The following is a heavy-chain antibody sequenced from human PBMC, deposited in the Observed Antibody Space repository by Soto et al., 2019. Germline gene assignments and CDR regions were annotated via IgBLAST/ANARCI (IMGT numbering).Heavy chain of an antibody. CDR2: INAGNGNT. V-gene: IGHV1-3*01. CDR3: ARGSIHYYDSSGYDY. J-gene: IGHJ4*02. CDR1: VYTFTSYG. D-gene: IGHD3-22*01. Sequence: GASGKASRKASVYTFTSYGMLWERQAPGQRLEWMGWINAGNGNTKYSQKFQGRVTMTEDTSTDTAYMELSSLRSEDTAVYYCARGSIHYYDSSGYDYWGQGTLVTVSS.